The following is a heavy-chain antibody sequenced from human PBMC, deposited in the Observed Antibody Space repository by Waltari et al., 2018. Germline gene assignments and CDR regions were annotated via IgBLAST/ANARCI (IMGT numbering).Heavy chain of an antibody. CDR3: TGSSRLGTYNLDY. CDR1: GSIFTNYY. Sequence: QVQLVQSGTEMKKPGASVRVSCEASGSIFTNYYFHWVRQAPGQGLEWMAIISPGGDRTTYAKKFRGRLTMTRDTSMGTVYMDLSSLTSEDTAMYYCTGSSRLGTYNLDYWGQGTLVTVSS. J-gene: IGHJ4*02. V-gene: IGHV1-46*03. CDR2: ISPGGDRT. D-gene: IGHD1-26*01.